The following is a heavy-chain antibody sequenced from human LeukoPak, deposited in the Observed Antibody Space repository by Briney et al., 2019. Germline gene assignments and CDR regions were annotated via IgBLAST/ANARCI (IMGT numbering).Heavy chain of an antibody. CDR1: GFTFSNYS. V-gene: IGHV3-48*04. CDR3: ARDGYYYGSGSYYIGGYYYYYMDV. J-gene: IGHJ6*03. D-gene: IGHD3-10*01. Sequence: GGSLRLSCAASGFTFSNYSMNWVRQAPGKGLEWVSFISSSSSPIYYADSVKGRFTISRDNAKNSLYLQMNSLRAEDTAVYYCARDGYYYGSGSYYIGGYYYYYMDVWGKGTTVTISS. CDR2: ISSSSSPI.